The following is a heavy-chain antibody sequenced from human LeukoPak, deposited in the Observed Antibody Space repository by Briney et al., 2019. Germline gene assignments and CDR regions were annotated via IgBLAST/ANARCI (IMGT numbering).Heavy chain of an antibody. Sequence: GGSLRLSCAASGFSLSNYWMNWVRQAPGKGLEWVANIKQDGSEKNYVDSVKGRFTISRDNAKNSLILQMNSLRDEDTAVYYCARGVLAPFDYWGQGTLVTVSS. CDR1: GFSLSNYW. V-gene: IGHV3-7*01. J-gene: IGHJ4*02. CDR3: ARGVLAPFDY. CDR2: IKQDGSEK. D-gene: IGHD5-12*01.